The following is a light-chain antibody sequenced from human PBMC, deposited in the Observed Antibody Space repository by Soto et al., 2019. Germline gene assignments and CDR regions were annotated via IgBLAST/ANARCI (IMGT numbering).Light chain of an antibody. J-gene: IGKJ5*01. CDR2: GAS. CDR3: QQYGSSLPIT. CDR1: QSVSSSY. Sequence: EIVLTQSAGTLSLSPGERATLSCRASQSVSSSYLAWYQQKPGQAPRLLIYGASSSATGIPDRFSGSGSGTDFTLTISRLEPEDFAVYYCQQYGSSLPITFGQGTDWRLN. V-gene: IGKV3-20*01.